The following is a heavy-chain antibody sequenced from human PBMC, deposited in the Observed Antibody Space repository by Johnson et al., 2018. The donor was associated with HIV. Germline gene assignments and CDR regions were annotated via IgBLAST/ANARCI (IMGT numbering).Heavy chain of an antibody. J-gene: IGHJ3*02. V-gene: IGHV3-23*04. CDR1: GFTFSSYA. D-gene: IGHD3-16*02. Sequence: EVQLVESGGGLVQPGGSLRLSCAASGFTFSSYAMSWVRQAPGKGLEWVSAISGSGGSTYYADSVKGRFTISRDNSKNTLYLQMNSLRAEDTAVYYCAKVGGFTFGGVIVLPSVAFVIWGQGTMVTVSS. CDR2: ISGSGGST. CDR3: AKVGGFTFGGVIVLPSVAFVI.